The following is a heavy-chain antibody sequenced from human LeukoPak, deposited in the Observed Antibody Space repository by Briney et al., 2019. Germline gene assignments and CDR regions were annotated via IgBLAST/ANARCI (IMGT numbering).Heavy chain of an antibody. J-gene: IGHJ5*02. CDR2: ISPDGSGT. D-gene: IGHD1-26*01. Sequence: QPGGSLRLSCAASGFTFSSYWMHWVRQAPGKGLVWVSRISPDGSGTYYADFVKGRFTISRDNAKNTLYLQMNSLRAEDTAVYYCTRGPSGNYGRFDPWGQGTLVTVSS. CDR3: TRGPSGNYGRFDP. V-gene: IGHV3-74*01. CDR1: GFTFSSYW.